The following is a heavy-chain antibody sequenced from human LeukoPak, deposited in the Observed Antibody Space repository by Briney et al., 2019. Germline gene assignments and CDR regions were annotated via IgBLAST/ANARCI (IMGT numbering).Heavy chain of an antibody. V-gene: IGHV1-2*02. Sequence: ASVKVSCKVSGYSLSTVSIHWVRQAPGEGLEWMGWISAYNGNTNYAQKFQGRVTMTRDTSISTAYMELSRLRSDDTAVYYCARMHTLTIFGVGPSFDYWGQGTLVTVSS. D-gene: IGHD3-3*01. J-gene: IGHJ4*02. CDR3: ARMHTLTIFGVGPSFDY. CDR1: GYSLSTVS. CDR2: ISAYNGNT.